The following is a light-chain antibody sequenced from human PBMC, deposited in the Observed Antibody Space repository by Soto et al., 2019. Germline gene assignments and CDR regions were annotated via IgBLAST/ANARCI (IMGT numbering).Light chain of an antibody. V-gene: IGKV3-20*01. CDR3: QQYGSSPWT. CDR1: QSVSSSY. CDR2: GAS. J-gene: IGKJ1*01. Sequence: VLTKSPGAVSLSPGERATLSCRTSQSVSSSYLAWYQQKPGQAPRLLIYGASSRATGIPDRFSGSGSGTDFTLTISRLEPEDFAVYYCQQYGSSPWTFGQGTKVDIK.